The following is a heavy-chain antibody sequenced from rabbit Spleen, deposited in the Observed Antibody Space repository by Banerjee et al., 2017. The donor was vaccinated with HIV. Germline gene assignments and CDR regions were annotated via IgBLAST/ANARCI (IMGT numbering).Heavy chain of an antibody. CDR3: AREGSGYYGMDL. CDR2: IDPVFGST. CDR1: GFSFSNSYW. V-gene: IGHV1S40*01. J-gene: IGHJ6*01. Sequence: QSLEESGGDLVKPGASLTLTCTASGFSFSNSYWMSWVRQAPGKGLEWIGYIDPVFGSTFYASWAKGRFTISETSSTTVTLQMTSLTAADTATYFCAREGSGYYGMDLWGPGTLVTVS. D-gene: IGHD1-1*01.